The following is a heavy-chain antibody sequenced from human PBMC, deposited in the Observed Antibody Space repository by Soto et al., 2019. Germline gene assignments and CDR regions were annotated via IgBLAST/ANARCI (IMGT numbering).Heavy chain of an antibody. D-gene: IGHD3-10*01. CDR3: ARGRDMVRGVITKYNWFDP. V-gene: IGHV1-69*06. J-gene: IGHJ5*02. CDR1: GGTFSSYA. Sequence: QVQLVQSGAEVKKPGSSVKVSCKASGGTFSSYAIRWVRQAPGQGLEWMGGIIPIFGTANYAQKFQGRVTITADKSTSTAYMELSSLRSEDTAVYYCARGRDMVRGVITKYNWFDPWGQGTLVTVSS. CDR2: IIPIFGTA.